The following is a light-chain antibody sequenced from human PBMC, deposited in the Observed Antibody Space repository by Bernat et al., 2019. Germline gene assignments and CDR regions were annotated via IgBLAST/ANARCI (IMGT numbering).Light chain of an antibody. CDR3: QQTSASRPT. Sequence: DIQMTQSPSSLSAYVGDRVSITCRASQSITKYLNWYQQKPGKAPKLVIYLASNLESGVPSRFSGSGSGTDFTLTISTLQREDFATYYCQQTSASRPTFGGGTKVEIK. CDR2: LAS. V-gene: IGKV1-39*01. CDR1: QSITKY. J-gene: IGKJ4*01.